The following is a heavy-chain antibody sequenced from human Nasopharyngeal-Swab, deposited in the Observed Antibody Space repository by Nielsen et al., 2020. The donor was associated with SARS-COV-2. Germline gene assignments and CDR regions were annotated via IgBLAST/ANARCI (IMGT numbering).Heavy chain of an antibody. Sequence: GGSLRLSCAASGFTFSSYWMHWVRQAPGKGLEWVAVISYDGSNKYYADSVKGRFTISRDKSKNTLYLQMNSLRAEDTAVYYCARPKGGSYLDAFDIWGQGTMVTVSS. J-gene: IGHJ3*02. CDR2: ISYDGSNK. CDR3: ARPKGGSYLDAFDI. CDR1: GFTFSSYW. D-gene: IGHD1-26*01. V-gene: IGHV3-30-3*01.